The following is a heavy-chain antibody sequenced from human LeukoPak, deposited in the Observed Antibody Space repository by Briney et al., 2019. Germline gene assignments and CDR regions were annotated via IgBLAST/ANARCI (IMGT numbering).Heavy chain of an antibody. CDR2: MKSIVDGGTT. D-gene: IGHD1-26*01. J-gene: IGHJ4*02. V-gene: IGHV3-15*01. CDR1: GFIFSNAW. CDR3: ITDKPYRGLRTFDY. Sequence: GGSLRLSCAGAGFIFSNAWMGWVRQAPGKGLEWVGRMKSIVDGGTTDYAATVIDRFTISRDDSKTTLYLQMHSLKTEDTAVYYCITDKPYRGLRTFDYWGQGTLVTVSP.